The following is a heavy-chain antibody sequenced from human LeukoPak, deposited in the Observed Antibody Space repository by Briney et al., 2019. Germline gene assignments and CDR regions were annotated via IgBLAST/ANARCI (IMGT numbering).Heavy chain of an antibody. V-gene: IGHV1-69*05. CDR3: ARAYQLPPDAFDI. CDR2: IIPIFGTA. Sequence: GASVKVSCKASGGTFSSYAISWVRQAPGEGLEWMGRIIPIFGTANYAQKFQGRVTITTDESTSTGYMELSSLRSEYTAVYYCARAYQLPPDAFDIWGQGTMVTVSS. CDR1: GGTFSSYA. D-gene: IGHD2-2*01. J-gene: IGHJ3*02.